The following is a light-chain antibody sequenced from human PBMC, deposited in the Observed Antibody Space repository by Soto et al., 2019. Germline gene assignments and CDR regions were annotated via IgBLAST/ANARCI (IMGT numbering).Light chain of an antibody. V-gene: IGKV3-15*01. CDR2: GAS. Sequence: EIVMTQSPATLSVSPGERATLSCRASQSVSSNLAWYQHKPGQAPRLLIYGASTRATGIPARFSGSGSGTEFTLTISSLLSEDFAVYYCQQYNTWAPWTFGQGTKVEIK. CDR1: QSVSSN. CDR3: QQYNTWAPWT. J-gene: IGKJ1*01.